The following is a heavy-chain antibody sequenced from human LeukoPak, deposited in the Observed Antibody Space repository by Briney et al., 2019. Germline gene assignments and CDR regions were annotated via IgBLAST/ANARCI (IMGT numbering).Heavy chain of an antibody. D-gene: IGHD3-22*01. V-gene: IGHV4-30-2*01. CDR2: IYHSGST. CDR3: ARCRGYYSTCAFDI. CDR1: GGSISSGGFS. Sequence: PSETLSLTCAVSGGSISSGGFSSSWIRQPPGKGLEWIGYIYHSGSTYYNPSLKSRVTISVDRSKNQFSLKLSSVTAADTAVYYCARCRGYYSTCAFDIWGQGTLVTVSS. J-gene: IGHJ3*02.